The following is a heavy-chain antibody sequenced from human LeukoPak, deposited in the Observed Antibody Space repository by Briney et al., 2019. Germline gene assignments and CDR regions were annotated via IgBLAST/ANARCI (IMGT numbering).Heavy chain of an antibody. D-gene: IGHD4-17*01. Sequence: PGGSLRLSCSASGFTFSSYAMHWVRQAPGKGLEWVAVILYDGSNKYYADYVKGRFPISRDNSKNTMYLQMNSLRAEDTAVYYCAPVLDYGDLTLDYWGQGTLVTVSS. CDR1: GFTFSSYA. J-gene: IGHJ4*02. V-gene: IGHV3-30*04. CDR3: APVLDYGDLTLDY. CDR2: ILYDGSNK.